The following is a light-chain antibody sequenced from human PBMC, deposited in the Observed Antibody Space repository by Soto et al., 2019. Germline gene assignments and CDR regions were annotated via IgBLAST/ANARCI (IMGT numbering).Light chain of an antibody. CDR1: SSNIGAGYD. J-gene: IGLJ2*01. V-gene: IGLV1-40*01. Sequence: SVLTQPPSVSGAPGQRVTISCTGSSSNIGAGYDVHWYQQLPGTAPKLLIYANSHRPSGVPDRFSGSKSGTSASLAITGLQAEDEADYYCQSYDSSLSVVFGGGTKLTVL. CDR2: ANS. CDR3: QSYDSSLSVV.